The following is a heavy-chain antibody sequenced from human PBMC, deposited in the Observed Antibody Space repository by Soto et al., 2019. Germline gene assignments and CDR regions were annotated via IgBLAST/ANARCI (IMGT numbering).Heavy chain of an antibody. CDR2: ISAYNGNT. CDR3: PRAPNYFDY. V-gene: IGHV1-18*01. CDR1: GYTFTSYG. J-gene: IGHJ4*02. Sequence: QVQLVQSGAEVKKPGASVKVSCKASGYTFTSYGISWVRQAPGQGLEWMGWISAYNGNTKNAQKFQGRVTMTTDTSTSTAYMELRSLISNLTALYYCPRAPNYFDYWGQGTLGTVSS.